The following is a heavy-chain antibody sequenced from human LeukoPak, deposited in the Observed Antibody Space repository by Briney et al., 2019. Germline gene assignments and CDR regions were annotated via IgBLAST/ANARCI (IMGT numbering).Heavy chain of an antibody. CDR3: AKGHGDWGGNYLDH. Sequence: RGSLRLSCIASGFTFTHYAMTWVRQAPGKGLEWVSDISASGSTIHYADSVKGRFTVSRDNSKNTVFLEMISLRVEDTALYHCAKGHGDWGGNYLDHWGQGAQVTVSS. CDR2: ISASGSTI. J-gene: IGHJ4*02. V-gene: IGHV3-23*01. CDR1: GFTFTHYA. D-gene: IGHD4-17*01.